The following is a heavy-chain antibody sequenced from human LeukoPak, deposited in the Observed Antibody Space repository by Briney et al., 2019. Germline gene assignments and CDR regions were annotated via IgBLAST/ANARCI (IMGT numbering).Heavy chain of an antibody. Sequence: ASVKVSCKASGYTFTSYDINWVRQAPGQGLEWMGIINPSGGSTSYAQKFQGRVTMTRDMSTSTVYMELSSLRSEDTAVYYCARDCHSGSYFTYFDYWGQGTMVTVSS. CDR1: GYTFTSYD. CDR2: INPSGGST. V-gene: IGHV1-46*01. J-gene: IGHJ4*03. CDR3: ARDCHSGSYFTYFDY. D-gene: IGHD1-26*01.